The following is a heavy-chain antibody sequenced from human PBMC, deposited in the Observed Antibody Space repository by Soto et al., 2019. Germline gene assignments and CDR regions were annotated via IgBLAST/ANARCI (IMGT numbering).Heavy chain of an antibody. CDR2: ISYDGSNK. V-gene: IGHV3-30*18. CDR3: AKDLNGGSGSYNYYYYGMDV. D-gene: IGHD3-10*01. J-gene: IGHJ6*02. CDR1: GFTFSSYG. Sequence: GGSLRLSCAASGFTFSSYGMHWVRQAPGKGLEWVAVISYDGSNKYYADSVKGRFTISRDNSKNTLYLQMNSLRAEDTAVYYCAKDLNGGSGSYNYYYYGMDVWGQGTTVTVSS.